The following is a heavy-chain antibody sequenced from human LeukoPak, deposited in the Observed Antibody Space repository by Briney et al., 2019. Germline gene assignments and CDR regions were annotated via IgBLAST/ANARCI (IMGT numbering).Heavy chain of an antibody. V-gene: IGHV1-69*05. CDR3: ARAQAIGGPAATQYYYYMDV. J-gene: IGHJ6*03. D-gene: IGHD2-15*01. CDR1: GGTFSSYA. Sequence: SVKVSCKASGGTFSSYAISWVRQAPGQGLEWMGGIIPIFGTANYAHKFQGRVTITTDESTSTAYMELSSLRSEDTAVYYCARAQAIGGPAATQYYYYMDVWGKGTTVTVSS. CDR2: IIPIFGTA.